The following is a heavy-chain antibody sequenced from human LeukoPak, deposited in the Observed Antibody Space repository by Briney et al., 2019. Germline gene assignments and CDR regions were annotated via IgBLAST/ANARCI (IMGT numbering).Heavy chain of an antibody. D-gene: IGHD2-21*02. CDR3: ARDPAAYCGANCSYGMDV. J-gene: IGHJ6*02. CDR1: GFTVSSNY. Sequence: GGSLRLSCAASGFTVSSNYMSWVRQAPGKGLEWVSYISSSSSNRYYAGSVKGRFTISRDNAKNSLYLQMNSLRAEDTAVYYCARDPAAYCGANCSYGMDVWGQGTTVTVSS. V-gene: IGHV3-48*04. CDR2: ISSSSSNR.